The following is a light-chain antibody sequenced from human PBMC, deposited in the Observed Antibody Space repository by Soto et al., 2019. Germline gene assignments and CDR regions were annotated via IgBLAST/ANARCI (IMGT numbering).Light chain of an antibody. CDR3: QQYGSSPPT. CDR2: GTS. Sequence: EIVLTQSPGTLSLSPGETATLSCRTSQSISSSYIAWYQQKPGQAPRLLIYGTSSRAAGIPDRFRGSGSWTDFTLSIYNLEPEDSAVFFCQQYGSSPPTFGQGTKVEIK. J-gene: IGKJ2*01. CDR1: QSISSSY. V-gene: IGKV3-20*01.